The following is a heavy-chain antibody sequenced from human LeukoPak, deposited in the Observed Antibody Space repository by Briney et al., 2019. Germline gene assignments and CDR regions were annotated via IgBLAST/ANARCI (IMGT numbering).Heavy chain of an antibody. CDR3: ASGIAVAGYTNY. CDR2: ISSSSSYI. D-gene: IGHD6-19*01. V-gene: IGHV3-21*01. CDR1: GFTFSSYR. J-gene: IGHJ4*02. Sequence: GGSLRLSCAASGFTFSSYRMNWVRQAPGKGLEWVSSISSSSSYIYYADSVKGRFTISRDNAKNSLYLQMNSLRAEDTAVYYCASGIAVAGYTNYWGQGTLVTVSS.